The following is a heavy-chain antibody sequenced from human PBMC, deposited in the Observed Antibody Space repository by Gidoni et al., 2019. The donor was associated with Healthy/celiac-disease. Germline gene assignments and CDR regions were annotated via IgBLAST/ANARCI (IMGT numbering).Heavy chain of an antibody. CDR3: ARGGRGFGELSLLPRKYQNDY. V-gene: IGHV1-2*02. CDR1: GYTFTGYY. D-gene: IGHD3-10*01. J-gene: IGHJ4*02. Sequence: QVQLVQSGAEVKKPGASVKVSCKASGYTFTGYYMHWVRQAPGQGLEWMGWINPNSGGTNYAQKFQGRVTMTRDTSISTAYMELSRLRSDDTAVYYCARGGRGFGELSLLPRKYQNDYWGQGTLVTVSS. CDR2: INPNSGGT.